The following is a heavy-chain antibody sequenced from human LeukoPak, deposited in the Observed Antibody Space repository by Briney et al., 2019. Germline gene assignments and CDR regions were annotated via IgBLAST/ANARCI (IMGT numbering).Heavy chain of an antibody. V-gene: IGHV3-7*04. CDR3: ARDQDAFGGGYYGMDV. Sequence: TGGSLRLSCAASGFTFSSYWMSWVRQAPGKGLEWVANIKQDGSEKYYVDSVKGRFTISRDNAKNSLYLQMNSLRAEDAAVYYCARDQDAFGGGYYGMDVWGQGTTVTVSS. D-gene: IGHD3-10*01. J-gene: IGHJ6*02. CDR2: IKQDGSEK. CDR1: GFTFSSYW.